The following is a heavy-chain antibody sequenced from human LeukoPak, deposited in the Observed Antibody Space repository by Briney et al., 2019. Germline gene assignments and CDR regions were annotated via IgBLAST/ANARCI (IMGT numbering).Heavy chain of an antibody. D-gene: IGHD2-15*01. Sequence: ASEKVSCKASGYTFTSYGISWVRQAPGQGLEWMGWISAYNGNTNYAQKLQGRVTMTTDTSTSTAYMELRSLRSDDTAVYYCARVVVVAAPTGWFDPWGQGTLVTVSS. CDR2: ISAYNGNT. CDR1: GYTFTSYG. V-gene: IGHV1-18*01. CDR3: ARVVVVAAPTGWFDP. J-gene: IGHJ5*02.